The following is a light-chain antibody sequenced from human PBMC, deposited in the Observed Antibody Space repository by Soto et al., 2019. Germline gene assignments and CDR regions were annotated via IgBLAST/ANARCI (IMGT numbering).Light chain of an antibody. V-gene: IGKV3-20*01. CDR1: QSVSGSS. CDR3: QQYRTSRT. J-gene: IGKJ1*01. Sequence: EIVLTQSPGTLSLSPGERATLSCRASQSVSGSSLAWYQQRPGQPPRLLIYAVSRRATGIPERFSGSGSETDFSLTISRLEPEDFAVYFCQQYRTSRTFGQGTKVDIK. CDR2: AVS.